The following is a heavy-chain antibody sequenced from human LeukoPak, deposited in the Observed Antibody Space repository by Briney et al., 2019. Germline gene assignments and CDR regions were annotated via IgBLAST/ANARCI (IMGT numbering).Heavy chain of an antibody. J-gene: IGHJ6*03. CDR2: IYPGDSDT. CDR1: GYSFTSYW. V-gene: IGHV5-51*01. Sequence: GEPLKISCKGSGYSFTSYWIAWVRQMPGKGLEWMGIIYPGDSDTRYSPSFQGQVTISADKSISTAYLQWSSLKASDTAMYYCARQSCSSTDCYYYYYMDVWGRGTTVTVSS. D-gene: IGHD2-2*01. CDR3: ARQSCSSTDCYYYYYMDV.